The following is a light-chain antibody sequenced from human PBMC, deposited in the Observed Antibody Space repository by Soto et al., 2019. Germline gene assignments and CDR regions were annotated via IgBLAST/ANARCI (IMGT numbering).Light chain of an antibody. V-gene: IGLV1-40*01. CDR3: QSYDSSLSVV. Sequence: QSVLTQPPSVSGAPGQRVTISCTGSSSNIGAGYDVHWYYQVPGTAPELLFHENRNRPSGVPDRFSVSKSGTSASLVITGLQAEDEADYYCQSYDSSLSVVFGGGTKVTVL. CDR2: ENR. CDR1: SSNIGAGYD. J-gene: IGLJ2*01.